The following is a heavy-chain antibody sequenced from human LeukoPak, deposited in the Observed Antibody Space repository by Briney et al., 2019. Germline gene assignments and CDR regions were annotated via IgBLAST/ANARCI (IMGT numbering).Heavy chain of an antibody. J-gene: IGHJ4*02. Sequence: GGSLRLSCAASGFTFGSYGMHWVRQAPGKGLEWVTFIRSDGSNKYYADSVKGRFTISRDNSKNTLYLEVISLTAEDTAVYYCAKDDAWLRFGEWSQGTLVTVSS. CDR3: AKDDAWLRFGE. D-gene: IGHD3-10*01. V-gene: IGHV3-30*02. CDR1: GFTFGSYG. CDR2: IRSDGSNK.